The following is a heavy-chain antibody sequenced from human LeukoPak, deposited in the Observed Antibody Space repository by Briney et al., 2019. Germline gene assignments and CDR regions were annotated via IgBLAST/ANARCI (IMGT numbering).Heavy chain of an antibody. Sequence: SETLSLTCAVYGGTFNDFNWNWMRQPPGKGLEWSGEINHNGATNYNPSLKGRLTISVDTSKNQFSLRLKSVTAADTAVYYCARGSPKHDSWGQGTLVTVSS. V-gene: IGHV4-34*01. CDR2: INHNGAT. CDR1: GGTFNDFN. CDR3: ARGSPKHDS. J-gene: IGHJ5*01.